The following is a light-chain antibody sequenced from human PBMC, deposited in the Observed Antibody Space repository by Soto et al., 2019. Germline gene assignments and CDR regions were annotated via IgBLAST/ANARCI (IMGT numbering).Light chain of an antibody. CDR1: HSVSSN. CDR3: QQYHNWPQT. V-gene: IGKV3-15*01. Sequence: EIVMTQSPATLSVSPGEKATLSCRASHSVSSNLAWYQQKPGQAPRLLIDGASSRATGIPARFSGSGSGTEFTLTISSLQSEDFAVYYCQQYHNWPQTLGQGTKVDIK. J-gene: IGKJ1*01. CDR2: GAS.